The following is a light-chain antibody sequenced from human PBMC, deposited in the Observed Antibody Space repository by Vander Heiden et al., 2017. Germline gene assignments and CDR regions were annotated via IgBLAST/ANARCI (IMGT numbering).Light chain of an antibody. CDR2: LGS. J-gene: IGKJ2*01. CDR1: QSLLHSNGYNY. CDR3: RQALQTPQT. V-gene: IGKV2-28*01. Sequence: DIVMTQSPLSLPVTPGEPASISCRSSQSLLHSNGYNYLDWYLQKPGQSPQLLIYLGSNRASGVPGRFSGSGSGTDFTLKITRVEAEDVGVYYCRQALQTPQTFGQGTKMEIK.